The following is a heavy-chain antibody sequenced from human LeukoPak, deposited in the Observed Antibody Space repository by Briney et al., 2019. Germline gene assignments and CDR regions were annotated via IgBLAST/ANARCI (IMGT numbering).Heavy chain of an antibody. CDR1: GGSFSGYY. V-gene: IGHV4-34*01. J-gene: IGHJ4*02. D-gene: IGHD6-13*01. CDR3: AGDIAAAGTPNFDY. CDR2: INHSGST. Sequence: SETLSLTCAVYGGSFSGYYWSWIRQPPGKGLEWIGEINHSGSTNYNPSLKSRVTISVDTSKNQFSLKMSTLAAADTDVYYCAGDIAAAGTPNFDYCGQGTLVTVAS.